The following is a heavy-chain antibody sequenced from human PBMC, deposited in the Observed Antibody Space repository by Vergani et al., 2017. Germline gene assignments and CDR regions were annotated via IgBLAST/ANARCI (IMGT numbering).Heavy chain of an antibody. D-gene: IGHD3-10*01. Sequence: QVQLVQSGAEVKKPGSSVKVSCKASGGTFSSYAISWVRQAPGQGLEWMGRIIPIFGTANYAQKFQGRVTITADESTSTAYMELSSLRSEDTAVYYCARDPDGYYCGSGSGDYWGQGTLVTVSS. CDR2: IIPIFGTA. CDR1: GGTFSSYA. CDR3: ARDPDGYYCGSGSGDY. V-gene: IGHV1-69*13. J-gene: IGHJ4*02.